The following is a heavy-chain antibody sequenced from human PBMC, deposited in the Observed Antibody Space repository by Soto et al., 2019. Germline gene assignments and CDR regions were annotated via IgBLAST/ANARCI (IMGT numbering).Heavy chain of an antibody. Sequence: GASVKVSCKASGYTFTGYYMHWVRQAPGQGLEWMGWINPNSGGTNYAQKFQGWVTMTRDTSISTAYMELSRLRSDDTAVYYCAREAGYSSSWYRWFDPWGQGTLVTVSS. J-gene: IGHJ5*02. V-gene: IGHV1-2*04. CDR1: GYTFTGYY. CDR3: AREAGYSSSWYRWFDP. CDR2: INPNSGGT. D-gene: IGHD6-13*01.